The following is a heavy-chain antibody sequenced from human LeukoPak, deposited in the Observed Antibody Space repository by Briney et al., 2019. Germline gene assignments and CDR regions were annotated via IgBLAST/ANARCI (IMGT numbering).Heavy chain of an antibody. Sequence: PSETLSLTCTVSGVSISSSNSYWGWIRQPPGKGLEWIGSIYYSGNTYYNASLKSQVSISIDTSKNQFSLRLTSVAAADTAVYYCARQTGSGLFILPGGQGTLVTVSS. V-gene: IGHV4-39*01. CDR3: ARQTGSGLFILP. J-gene: IGHJ4*02. CDR2: IYYSGNT. D-gene: IGHD3/OR15-3a*01. CDR1: GVSISSSNSY.